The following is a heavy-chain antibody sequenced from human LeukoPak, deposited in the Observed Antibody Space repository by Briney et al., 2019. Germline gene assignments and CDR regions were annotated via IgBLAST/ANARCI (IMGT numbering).Heavy chain of an antibody. D-gene: IGHD5-12*01. Sequence: GSLRLSCAASGFTSTNYAMNWVRQAPGEGLEWVSVLIGSSGSTDYADSVKGRFTISRDISKNTLFLQMNSLRAEDTAIYYCAKGAYDYIEIAYFDSWGQGTLVTVSS. CDR1: GFTSTNYA. V-gene: IGHV3-23*01. CDR2: LIGSSGST. CDR3: AKGAYDYIEIAYFDS. J-gene: IGHJ4*02.